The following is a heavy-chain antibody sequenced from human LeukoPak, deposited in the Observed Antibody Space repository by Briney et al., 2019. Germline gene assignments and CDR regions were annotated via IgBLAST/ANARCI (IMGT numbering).Heavy chain of an antibody. CDR2: IYYSGST. Sequence: SETLSLTCTVSGGSVSSYYWSWIRQPPGKGLGCIGYIYYSGSTNYNPSLKSRVTISVDTSKNQFSLKLSSVTAADTAVYYCARLAYSGPSGFDTWGQGTLVTVSS. CDR3: ARLAYSGPSGFDT. V-gene: IGHV4-59*08. CDR1: GGSVSSYY. D-gene: IGHD6-6*01. J-gene: IGHJ5*02.